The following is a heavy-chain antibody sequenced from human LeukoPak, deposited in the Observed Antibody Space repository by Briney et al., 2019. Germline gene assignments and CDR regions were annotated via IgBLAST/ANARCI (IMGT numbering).Heavy chain of an antibody. D-gene: IGHD6-19*01. CDR2: IYTSGST. J-gene: IGHJ6*03. V-gene: IGHV4-61*02. CDR3: ARDWAVAGTSQGENPGYYYYMDV. Sequence: NPSGTLSLTCAVSGGSISSGSYYWTWIRQPAGKGLEWIGRIYTSGSTNYNPSLKSRVTISVDTSKTQFSLNLSSVTAADTAVYYCARDWAVAGTSQGENPGYYYYMDVWGKGTTVTISS. CDR1: GGSISSGSYY.